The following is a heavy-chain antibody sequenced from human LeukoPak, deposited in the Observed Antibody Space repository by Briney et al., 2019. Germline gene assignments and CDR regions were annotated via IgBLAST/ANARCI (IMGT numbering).Heavy chain of an antibody. CDR1: GYTFTSYG. CDR3: ARADSSIADYYFDY. D-gene: IGHD6-6*01. V-gene: IGHV1-18*01. J-gene: IGHJ4*02. Sequence: ASVKVSCKASGYTFTSYGISWVRQAPGQGLEWMGWISAYNGNTNYAQKLQGRVTMTTDTSTSTAYMELRSLRSDDTAVYYCARADSSIADYYFDYWGQGTLVTVSS. CDR2: ISAYNGNT.